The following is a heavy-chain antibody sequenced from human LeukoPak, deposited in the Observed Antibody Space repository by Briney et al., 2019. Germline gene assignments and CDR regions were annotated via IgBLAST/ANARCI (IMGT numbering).Heavy chain of an antibody. CDR1: GFTFSNYA. D-gene: IGHD3-3*01. Sequence: PGGSLRLSCAASGFTFSNYAMKWVRQAPGKGLDWVSTISVSGGSPNYADSVKGRFTISRDNSKNTLFLQMNSLRAEDTALYYCAKGLREYDFWSGYATWGQGTLVTVSS. V-gene: IGHV3-23*01. CDR3: AKGLREYDFWSGYAT. J-gene: IGHJ5*02. CDR2: ISVSGGSP.